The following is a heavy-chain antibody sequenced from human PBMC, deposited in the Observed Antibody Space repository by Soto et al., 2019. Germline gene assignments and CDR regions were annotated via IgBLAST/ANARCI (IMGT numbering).Heavy chain of an antibody. V-gene: IGHV3-15*01. Sequence: EVQLVESGGGLVKPGGSLRLSCAASGFTFSNAWMSWVRQAPGKGLEWVGRIKSKTDGGTTDYAAPVKGRFTISRDESKNPLYLQMNSLKTEHTDVCYCTTVWVTDCCGGSCYWFDPWGQGTLVTVSS. CDR2: IKSKTDGGTT. J-gene: IGHJ5*02. CDR1: GFTFSNAW. CDR3: TTVWVTDCCGGSCYWFDP. D-gene: IGHD2-15*01.